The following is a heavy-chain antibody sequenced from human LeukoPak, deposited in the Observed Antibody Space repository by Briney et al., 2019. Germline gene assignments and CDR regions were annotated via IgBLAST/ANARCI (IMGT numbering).Heavy chain of an antibody. Sequence: GGSLRLSCAASGFTFSSYAMSWVRQAPGKGLEWVSAISGSGGSTYYADSVKGRFTISRDNSKNTLYLQMNSLRAEDTAVYYCAKDLGAPHRVYYMDVWGNGTTVTVSS. CDR1: GFTFSSYA. CDR3: AKDLGAPHRVYYMDV. CDR2: ISGSGGST. J-gene: IGHJ6*03. D-gene: IGHD3-16*01. V-gene: IGHV3-23*01.